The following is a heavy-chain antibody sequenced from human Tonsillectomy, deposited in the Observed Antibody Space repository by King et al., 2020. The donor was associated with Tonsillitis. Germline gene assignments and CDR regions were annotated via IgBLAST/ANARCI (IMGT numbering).Heavy chain of an antibody. CDR3: AKDQGFGSWDY. J-gene: IGHJ4*02. CDR1: GFTFNKYW. V-gene: IGHV3-7*03. D-gene: IGHD3-16*01. CDR2: IKGDGSRQ. Sequence: VQLVESGGDLVQPEGSLRLSCAASGFTFNKYWMSWVRQAPGKGLEWVADIKGDGSRQYYMGSVKGRFTISRDNAKNSLYLQMNSLRAEDTAVYYCAKDQGFGSWDYWGQGALVTVSS.